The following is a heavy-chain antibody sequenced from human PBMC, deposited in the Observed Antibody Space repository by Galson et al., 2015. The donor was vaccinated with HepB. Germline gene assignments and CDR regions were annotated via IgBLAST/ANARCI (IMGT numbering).Heavy chain of an antibody. CDR3: ATDPLVVPAAGIDP. V-gene: IGHV1-69-2*01. J-gene: IGHJ5*02. D-gene: IGHD2-2*01. CDR1: GYTFTDYY. Sequence: VKVSCKVSGYTFTDYYMHWVQQAPGKGLEWMGLVDPEDGETIYAEKFQGRVTITADTSTDTAYMELSSLRSEDTAVYYCATDPLVVPAAGIDPWGQGTLVTVSS. CDR2: VDPEDGET.